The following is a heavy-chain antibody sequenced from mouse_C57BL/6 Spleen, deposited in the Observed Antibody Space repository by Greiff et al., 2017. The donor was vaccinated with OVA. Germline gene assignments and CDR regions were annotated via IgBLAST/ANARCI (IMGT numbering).Heavy chain of an antibody. D-gene: IGHD2-1*01. J-gene: IGHJ2*01. V-gene: IGHV3-6*01. CDR3: ARYYYLDY. Sequence: EVKLVESGPGLVKPSQSLSLTCSVTGYSITSGYYWNWIRQFPGNKLEWMGYISYDGSNNYNPSLKNRISITRDTSKNQFFLKLNSVTTEDTATYYCARYYYLDYWGQGTTLTVSS. CDR2: ISYDGSN. CDR1: GYSITSGYY.